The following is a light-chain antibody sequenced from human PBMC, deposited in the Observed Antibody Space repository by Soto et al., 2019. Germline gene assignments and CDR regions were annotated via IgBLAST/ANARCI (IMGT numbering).Light chain of an antibody. CDR1: SSDVGSYNL. CDR3: CSYAGSSTWVV. V-gene: IGLV2-23*02. CDR2: EVS. Sequence: QSVLTQPASVSGSPGQSITISCTGTSSDVGSYNLVSWYQQNPGKAPKLMIYEVSKRTSGVSNRFSGSKSGNTASLTISGLQAEDEADYYCCSYAGSSTWVVFGGGTKVTVL. J-gene: IGLJ2*01.